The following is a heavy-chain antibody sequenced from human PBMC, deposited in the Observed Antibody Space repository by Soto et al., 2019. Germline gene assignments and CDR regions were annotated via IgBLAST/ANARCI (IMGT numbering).Heavy chain of an antibody. Sequence: GGSLRLSCAASGFTFSSYSMNWVRQAPGKGLEWISYISSSSTTIYYADSVKGRFTISRDNAENSLHLQMNSLRVDDTAVYYCARGEYSSSPYYYYYYGMDVWGQGTTVTVSS. V-gene: IGHV3-48*01. CDR3: ARGEYSSSPYYYYYYGMDV. D-gene: IGHD6-6*01. CDR2: ISSSSTTI. J-gene: IGHJ6*02. CDR1: GFTFSSYS.